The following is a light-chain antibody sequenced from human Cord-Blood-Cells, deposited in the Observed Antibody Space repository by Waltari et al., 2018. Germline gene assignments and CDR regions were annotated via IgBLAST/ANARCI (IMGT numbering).Light chain of an antibody. Sequence: ENVLTQSPGTLSLSPGERATLSCRASQSVSSTYLACYQQKPGQAPRLLIYGASSRATGIPDRFSGSGAGTDFTLTISRLEPEDFAVYYCQQYGSSPLSFGGGTKVEIK. CDR2: GAS. V-gene: IGKV3-20*01. CDR1: QSVSSTY. J-gene: IGKJ4*01. CDR3: QQYGSSPLS.